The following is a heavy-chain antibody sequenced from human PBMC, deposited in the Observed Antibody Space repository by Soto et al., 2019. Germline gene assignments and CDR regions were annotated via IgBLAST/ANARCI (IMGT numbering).Heavy chain of an antibody. J-gene: IGHJ4*02. V-gene: IGHV3-15*07. CDR2: IKSKTDGGTT. Sequence: PGGSLRLSCASSGFTFSNAWMNWVRQAPGKGLEWVGRIKSKTDGGTTDYAAPVKGRFTISRDDSKNTLYLQMNSLKTEDTAVYYCTTDCLATRSTSCRDYWGQGTLVTVSS. CDR1: GFTFSNAW. CDR3: TTDCLATRSTSCRDY. D-gene: IGHD2-2*01.